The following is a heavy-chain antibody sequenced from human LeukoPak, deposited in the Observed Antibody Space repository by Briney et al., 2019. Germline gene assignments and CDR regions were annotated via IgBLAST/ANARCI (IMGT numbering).Heavy chain of an antibody. Sequence: GSLRLSCAASGFTFSDYSMNWVRQAPGKGLEWISYIGIDSGNTNYADSVKGRFTISGDKAKNSLYLQMNSPRVEDTAVYYCARDYKYAFDNWGQGTLVTVSS. CDR1: GFTFSDYS. D-gene: IGHD5-24*01. CDR3: ARDYKYAFDN. CDR2: IGIDSGNT. V-gene: IGHV3-48*01. J-gene: IGHJ4*02.